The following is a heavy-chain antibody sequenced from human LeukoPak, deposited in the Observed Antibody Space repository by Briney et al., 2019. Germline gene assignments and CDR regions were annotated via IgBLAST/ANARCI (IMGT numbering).Heavy chain of an antibody. CDR3: ARDVSGSFGY. Sequence: SETLSLTCTVSGGSISSHYWSWIRQPPGKGLEWIGYIYYSGSTNYNPSLKSRVTISVDTSKNQFSLKLSSVTAAGTAVYYCARDVSGSFGYWGQGTLVTVSS. CDR2: IYYSGST. CDR1: GGSISSHY. D-gene: IGHD1-26*01. V-gene: IGHV4-59*11. J-gene: IGHJ4*02.